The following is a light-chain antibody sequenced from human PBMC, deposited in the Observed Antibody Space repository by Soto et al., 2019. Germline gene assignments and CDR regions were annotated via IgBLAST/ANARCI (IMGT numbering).Light chain of an antibody. CDR1: SSDVGADNF. Sequence: QSALTQPPSVSGSPGQSITVSCTGSSSDVGADNFVSWYQQYPGKGPNLLIFGVNTRPSGISDRFSGSKSGNTASLTISGLQVDDEAEYFCGSFAASSIRVFGGGTQLTVL. CDR2: GVN. V-gene: IGLV2-23*02. CDR3: GSFAASSIRV. J-gene: IGLJ3*02.